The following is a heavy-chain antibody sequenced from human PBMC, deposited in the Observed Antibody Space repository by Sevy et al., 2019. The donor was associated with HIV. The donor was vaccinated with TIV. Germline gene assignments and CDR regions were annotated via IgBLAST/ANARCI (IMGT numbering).Heavy chain of an antibody. D-gene: IGHD2-15*01. Sequence: GGSLRLSCAASGFTFSSYDMHWVRQATGKGLEWVSAIGTAGDTYYPGSVKGRFTISRENAKNSLYLQMNSLRAGDTAVYYCAIVGGKRAFDIWGQGTMVTVSS. CDR1: GFTFSSYD. CDR3: AIVGGKRAFDI. CDR2: IGTAGDT. J-gene: IGHJ3*02. V-gene: IGHV3-13*01.